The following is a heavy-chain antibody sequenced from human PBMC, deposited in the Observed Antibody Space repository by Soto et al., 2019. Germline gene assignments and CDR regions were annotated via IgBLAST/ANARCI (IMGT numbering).Heavy chain of an antibody. CDR3: ARHQGRPSFGVVIFFDY. J-gene: IGHJ4*02. Sequence: QLQLQESGPGLVKPSETLSLTCTVSGGSISSSSYYWGWIRQPPGKGLEWIGSIYYSGSTYYNPSLKSRVAISVDTSKNQFSLKLSSVTAADTAVYYCARHQGRPSFGVVIFFDYWGQGTLVTVSS. CDR1: GGSISSSSYY. D-gene: IGHD3-3*01. CDR2: IYYSGST. V-gene: IGHV4-39*01.